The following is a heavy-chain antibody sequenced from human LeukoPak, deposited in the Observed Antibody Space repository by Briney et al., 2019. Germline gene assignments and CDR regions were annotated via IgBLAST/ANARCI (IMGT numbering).Heavy chain of an antibody. J-gene: IGHJ3*02. V-gene: IGHV3-7*03. Sequence: PGGSLRLSCAASGFTFSNYWMSWVRQAPGKGLEWVANIKEDGSEKHYVDSVKGRFTISRDNSKNTLYLQMNSLRAEDTAVYYCAKDRGSSWTPSAFDNWGQGTMVTVSS. CDR3: AKDRGSSWTPSAFDN. D-gene: IGHD6-13*01. CDR1: GFTFSNYW. CDR2: IKEDGSEK.